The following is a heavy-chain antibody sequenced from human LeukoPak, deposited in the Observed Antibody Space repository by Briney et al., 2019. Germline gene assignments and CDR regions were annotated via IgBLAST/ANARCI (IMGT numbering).Heavy chain of an antibody. D-gene: IGHD2-2*01. CDR1: GYTFTSYG. V-gene: IGHV1-18*01. CDR2: ISAYNGNT. J-gene: IGHJ5*02. Sequence: ASVKVSCKASGYTFTSYGISWVRQAPGQGPEWMGWISAYNGNTNYAQKLQGRVTMTTDTSTSTAYMELRSLRSDDTAVYYCARDSVVVPPTGWFDPWGQGTLVTVSS. CDR3: ARDSVVVPPTGWFDP.